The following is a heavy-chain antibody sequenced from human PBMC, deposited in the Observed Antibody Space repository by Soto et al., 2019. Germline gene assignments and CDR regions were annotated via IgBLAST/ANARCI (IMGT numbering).Heavy chain of an antibody. CDR2: SSSSGGTI. CDR1: GFTFTDYY. D-gene: IGHD2-15*01. V-gene: IGHV3-11*01. Sequence: QVQLVESGGGLVKPGGSLRLSCAASGFTFTDYYMSWIRQAPGKGLEWVSYSSSSGGTIYYADSVKGRFTISRDNAKNSLYLQMNRLRAEDTAVYYCARVVGYCSGGSCQHWFDPWGQGTLVTVSS. CDR3: ARVVGYCSGGSCQHWFDP. J-gene: IGHJ5*02.